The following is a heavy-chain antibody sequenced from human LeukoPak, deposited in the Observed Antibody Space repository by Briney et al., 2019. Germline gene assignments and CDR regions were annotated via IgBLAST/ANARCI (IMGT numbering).Heavy chain of an antibody. Sequence: GRSLRLSCAASGFTFSSYGMHWVRQAPGKGLEWVAVISYDGSNKYYADSVKGRFTISRDNSKNTLYLQMNSLRAEDTAVYYCAKEGHWGYSYGYFDYWGQGTLVTVSS. CDR2: ISYDGSNK. CDR1: GFTFSSYG. D-gene: IGHD5-18*01. J-gene: IGHJ4*02. V-gene: IGHV3-30*18. CDR3: AKEGHWGYSYGYFDY.